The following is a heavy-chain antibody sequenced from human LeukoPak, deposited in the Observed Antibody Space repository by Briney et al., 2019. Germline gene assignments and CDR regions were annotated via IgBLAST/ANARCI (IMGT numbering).Heavy chain of an antibody. Sequence: SVKVSCKASGFTFTSSAMQWVRQARGQRLEWIGWIVVGSGNTNYAQKFQERVTITRDMSTSTAYMELSSLRSEDTAVYYCARDLAQHERITIFGVVIEDYYYGMDVWGQGTTVTVSS. CDR1: GFTFTSSA. CDR3: ARDLAQHERITIFGVVIEDYYYGMDV. D-gene: IGHD3-3*01. V-gene: IGHV1-58*02. J-gene: IGHJ6*02. CDR2: IVVGSGNT.